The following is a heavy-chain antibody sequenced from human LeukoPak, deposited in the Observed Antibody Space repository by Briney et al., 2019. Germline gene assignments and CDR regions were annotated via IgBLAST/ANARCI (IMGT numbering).Heavy chain of an antibody. V-gene: IGHV1-46*01. CDR2: INPSGGST. D-gene: IGHD1-26*01. CDR1: GYTFTSYY. Sequence: ASVKVSCKASGYTFTSYYMHWVRQAPGQGLEWMGIINPSGGSTNYAQKLQGRVTMTTDTSTSTAYMELRSLRSDDTAVYYCARETPRYSGSYYAGYWGQGTLVTVSS. J-gene: IGHJ4*02. CDR3: ARETPRYSGSYYAGY.